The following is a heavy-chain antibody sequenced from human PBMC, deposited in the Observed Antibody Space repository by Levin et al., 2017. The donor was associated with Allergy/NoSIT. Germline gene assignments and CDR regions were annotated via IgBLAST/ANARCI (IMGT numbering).Heavy chain of an antibody. CDR2: ISSSSSYI. CDR3: AREFSVAVAGSALDY. Sequence: GESLKISCAASGFTFSSYSMNWVRQAPGKGLEWVSSISSSSSYIYYADSVKGRFTISRDNAKNSLYLQMNSLRAEDTAVYYCAREFSVAVAGSALDYWGQGTLVTVSS. V-gene: IGHV3-21*01. J-gene: IGHJ4*02. CDR1: GFTFSSYS. D-gene: IGHD6-19*01.